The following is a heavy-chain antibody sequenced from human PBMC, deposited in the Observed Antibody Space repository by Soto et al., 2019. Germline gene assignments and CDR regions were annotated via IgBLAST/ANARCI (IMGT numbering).Heavy chain of an antibody. CDR1: GFTFSSYA. J-gene: IGHJ4*02. D-gene: IGHD3-10*01. CDR3: ARVGFTQALAGPSDY. V-gene: IGHV3-30-3*01. Sequence: QVQLVESGGGVVQPGRSLRLSCAASGFTFSSYAMHWVRQAPGKGLEWVAVISYDGSNKYYADSVKGRFTISRDNSKNTLYLQMNSLRAEDTAVYYCARVGFTQALAGPSDYWGQGTLVTVSS. CDR2: ISYDGSNK.